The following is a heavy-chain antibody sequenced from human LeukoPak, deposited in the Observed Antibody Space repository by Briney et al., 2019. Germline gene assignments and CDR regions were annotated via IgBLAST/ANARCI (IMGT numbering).Heavy chain of an antibody. CDR3: AKGPPSGKRYSDY. V-gene: IGHV3-23*01. J-gene: IGHJ4*02. CDR2: ISDSGSST. Sequence: GGSLRLSCAASGFTFSSYAMNCVRQAPGKGLEWVSTISDSGSSTYYADSVKGRFTISRDNSKNTLYLQMNSLRAEDTAVYYCAKGPPSGKRYSDYWGQGALVTVSS. CDR1: GFTFSSYA.